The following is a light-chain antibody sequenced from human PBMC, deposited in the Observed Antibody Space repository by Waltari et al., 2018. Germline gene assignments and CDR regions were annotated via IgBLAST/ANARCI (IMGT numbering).Light chain of an antibody. CDR2: MAS. V-gene: IGKV1-5*03. J-gene: IGKJ2*01. CDR3: QQYSSFST. CDR1: QSVGTW. Sequence: DIQMTQSPSTLSASVGDRVTISCRASQSVGTWLAWSQQKPGKVPKLLIYMASSLESGVPSRFSGSGSGTDFTLTISSLQPDDFATYSCQQYSSFSTFGQGTKV.